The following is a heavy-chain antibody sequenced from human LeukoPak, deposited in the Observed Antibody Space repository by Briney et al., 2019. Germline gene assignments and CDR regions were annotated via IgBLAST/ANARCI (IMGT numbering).Heavy chain of an antibody. CDR2: IYYSGYT. CDR3: ARGPPFLEWLSGLDY. D-gene: IGHD3-3*02. CDR1: GGSISNRSHF. Sequence: SETLSLTCTVSGGSISNRSHFWGWIRQTPGKGLEWFGSIYYSGYTYYNPSLKSRVTMSVDTSKNQFSLKLSSVTAADTAVYYCARGPPFLEWLSGLDYWGQGTLVTVSS. J-gene: IGHJ4*02. V-gene: IGHV4-39*07.